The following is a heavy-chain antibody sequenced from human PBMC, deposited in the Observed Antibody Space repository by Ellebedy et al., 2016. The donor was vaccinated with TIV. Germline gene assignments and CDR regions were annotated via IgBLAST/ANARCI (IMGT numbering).Heavy chain of an antibody. D-gene: IGHD5-12*01. J-gene: IGHJ4*02. Sequence: GGSLRLXCAASGFTFDDYAMHWVRQAPGKGLEWVSGISWNSGSIGYADSVKGRFTISRDNAKNSLYLQMNSLRAEDTALYYCAKDRSSGYSGYGSFDYWGQGTLVTVSS. CDR1: GFTFDDYA. V-gene: IGHV3-9*01. CDR2: ISWNSGSI. CDR3: AKDRSSGYSGYGSFDY.